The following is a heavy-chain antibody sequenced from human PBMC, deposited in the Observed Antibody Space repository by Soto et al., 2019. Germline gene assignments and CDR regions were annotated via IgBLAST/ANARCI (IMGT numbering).Heavy chain of an antibody. CDR1: GGSISSGGYY. Sequence: SETLSLTCTVSGGSISSGGYYWSWIRQHPGKGLEWIGYIYCSGSTYYNPSLKSRVTISVDTSKNQFSLKLSSVTAADTAVYYCARRGYSSGWYSIAFDYWGQGTLVTVSS. J-gene: IGHJ4*02. V-gene: IGHV4-31*03. CDR3: ARRGYSSGWYSIAFDY. CDR2: IYCSGST. D-gene: IGHD6-19*01.